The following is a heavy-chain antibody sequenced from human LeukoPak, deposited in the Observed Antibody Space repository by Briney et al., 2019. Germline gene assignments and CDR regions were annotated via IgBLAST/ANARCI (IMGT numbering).Heavy chain of an antibody. D-gene: IGHD1-26*01. Sequence: PSETLSLTCTVSGGSISSYYWSWIRQPPGKGLEWIGYIYYSGSTNYNPSLKSRVTISVDTSKNQFSLKLSSVTAADTAVYYCARDRTPGGIWGQGTLVTVSS. V-gene: IGHV4-59*01. CDR3: ARDRTPGGI. CDR1: GGSISSYY. CDR2: IYYSGST. J-gene: IGHJ4*02.